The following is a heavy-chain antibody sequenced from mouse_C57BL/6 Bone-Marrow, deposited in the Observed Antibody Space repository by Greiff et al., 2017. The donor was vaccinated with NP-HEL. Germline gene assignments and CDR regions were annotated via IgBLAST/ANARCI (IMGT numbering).Heavy chain of an antibody. V-gene: IGHV14-4*01. CDR3: TFDGYYEAWFAY. Sequence: LVESGAELVRPGASVKLSCTASGFNIKDDYMHWVKQRPEQGLEWIGWIDPENGDTEYASKFQGKATITADTSSNTAYLQLSSLTSEDTAVYYCTFDGYYEAWFAYWGQGTLVTVSA. J-gene: IGHJ3*01. CDR2: IDPENGDT. CDR1: GFNIKDDY. D-gene: IGHD2-3*01.